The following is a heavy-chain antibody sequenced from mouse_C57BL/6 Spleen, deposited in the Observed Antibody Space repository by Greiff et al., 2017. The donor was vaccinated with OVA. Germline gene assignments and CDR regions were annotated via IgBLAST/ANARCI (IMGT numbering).Heavy chain of an antibody. Sequence: VQLQQSGPELVKPGASVKISCKASGYAFSSSWMNWVQQRPGKGLEWIGRIYPGDGDTNYNGKFKGQATLTADKSSSTAYMQLSSLTSEDSAVYFCARGYGNLDYWGQGTTLTVSS. CDR2: IYPGDGDT. D-gene: IGHD2-1*01. CDR3: ARGYGNLDY. CDR1: GYAFSSSW. V-gene: IGHV1-82*01. J-gene: IGHJ2*01.